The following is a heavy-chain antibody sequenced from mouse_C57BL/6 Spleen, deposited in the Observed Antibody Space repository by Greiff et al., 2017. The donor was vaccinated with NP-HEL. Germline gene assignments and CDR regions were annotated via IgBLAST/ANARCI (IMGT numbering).Heavy chain of an antibody. Sequence: QVQLQQPGAELVKPGASVKMSCKASGYTFTSSWITWVKQRPGQGLEWIGDIYPGSGSTNYNEKFKSKATLTVDTSSSTAYMQLSSLTSEDSAVYYCARGGDYDDAMDYWGQGTSVTVSS. CDR3: ARGGDYDDAMDY. CDR1: GYTFTSSW. D-gene: IGHD2-4*01. V-gene: IGHV1-55*01. CDR2: IYPGSGST. J-gene: IGHJ4*01.